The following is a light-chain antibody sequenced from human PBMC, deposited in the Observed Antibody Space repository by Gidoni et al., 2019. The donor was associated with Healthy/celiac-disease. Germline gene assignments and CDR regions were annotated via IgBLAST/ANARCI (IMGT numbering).Light chain of an antibody. J-gene: IGKJ1*01. V-gene: IGKV3-15*01. CDR1: QSVSSN. CDR2: GAS. Sequence: EIVMTQSPATLSVSPGERATLSFRASQSVSSNLAWYQQKPGQAPRLLIYGASTRATGIPARFSGSGSGTEFTLTISSLQSEDFAVYYCQQYKNWPPVTFGQGTKVEIK. CDR3: QQYKNWPPVT.